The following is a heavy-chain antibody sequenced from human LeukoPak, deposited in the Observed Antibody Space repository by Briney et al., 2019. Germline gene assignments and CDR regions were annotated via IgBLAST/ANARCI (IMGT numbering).Heavy chain of an antibody. CDR2: IIPIFGTA. V-gene: IGHV1-69*05. D-gene: IGHD3-22*01. CDR1: GGTFSSYA. CDR3: ASEIYDSSFDY. Sequence: SVKVSCKASGGTFSSYAISWVRQAPGQGLEWMGGIIPIFGTANYAQKFQGRVTITTDESTSTAYMELSSLRSGGTAVYYCASEIYDSSFDYWGQGTLVTVSS. J-gene: IGHJ4*02.